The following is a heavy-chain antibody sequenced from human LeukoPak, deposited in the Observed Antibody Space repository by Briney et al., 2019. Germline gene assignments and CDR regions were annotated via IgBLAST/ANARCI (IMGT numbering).Heavy chain of an antibody. Sequence: GESLKISCKTYGYNFTNYWIAWVRQMPGKGLEYMRIIYPGDSDTRYNPSFQGQFTISANKSLNTAYLQWRTLKASDTAIYYCARGYSAAYSPPEWFDPWGQGTLVTVSS. CDR1: GYNFTNYW. D-gene: IGHD2-15*01. V-gene: IGHV5-51*06. J-gene: IGHJ5*02. CDR2: IYPGDSDT. CDR3: ARGYSAAYSPPEWFDP.